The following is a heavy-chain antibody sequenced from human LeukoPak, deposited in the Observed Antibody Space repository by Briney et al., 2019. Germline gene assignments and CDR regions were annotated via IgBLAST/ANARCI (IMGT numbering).Heavy chain of an antibody. Sequence: PSETLSLTCTVSGGSISSSSYYWGWIRQPPGKGLEWIGSIYYSRSTYYNPSLKGRVTISVDTSKNQFSLKLSSLTAADTAVYYCARGVTMIVVVIHDWYFDLWGRGTLVTVSS. CDR2: IYYSRST. J-gene: IGHJ2*01. CDR1: GGSISSSSYY. V-gene: IGHV4-39*01. CDR3: ARGVTMIVVVIHDWYFDL. D-gene: IGHD3-22*01.